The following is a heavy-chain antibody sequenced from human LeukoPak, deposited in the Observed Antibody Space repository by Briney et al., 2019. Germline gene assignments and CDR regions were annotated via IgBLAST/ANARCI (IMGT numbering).Heavy chain of an antibody. J-gene: IGHJ3*02. D-gene: IGHD2-21*01. Sequence: SETLSLTCTVSGGSISDYYWSWIRQPAGKGLEWIGRIYTSGSTNYKPSLKPRVTMSVDTSKNQFSLRLSSVTAADTAVYYCARKGISALADAFDIWGQGTMVTVSS. CDR2: IYTSGST. V-gene: IGHV4-4*07. CDR3: ARKGISALADAFDI. CDR1: GGSISDYY.